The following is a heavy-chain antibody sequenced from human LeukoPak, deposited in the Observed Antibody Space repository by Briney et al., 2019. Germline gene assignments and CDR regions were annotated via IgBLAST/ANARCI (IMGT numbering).Heavy chain of an antibody. Sequence: SETLSLTCAVYGGSFSGYYWTWIRQSPGKGLEWIGYIYYSGTTNYNPSLKSRVTISVDTSKNYFFLQLSSVTAADTAVYCARGALNWGYFDLWGRGTLVTVSS. CDR2: IYYSGTT. J-gene: IGHJ2*01. CDR3: ARGALNWGYFDL. D-gene: IGHD7-27*01. CDR1: GGSFSGYY. V-gene: IGHV4-59*01.